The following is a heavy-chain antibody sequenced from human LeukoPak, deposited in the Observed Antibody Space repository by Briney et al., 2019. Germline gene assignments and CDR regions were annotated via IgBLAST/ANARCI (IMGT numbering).Heavy chain of an antibody. CDR1: GFTFSSYG. D-gene: IGHD3-16*01. J-gene: IGHJ6*02. V-gene: IGHV3-33*03. CDR3: ARGGGLAV. Sequence: PGRSLRLSCAASGFTFSSYGMHWVRQAPGKGLEWVAVIWYDGSNKYYADSVKGRFTISRDNAKNSLYLQMSNLRAEDTAVYFCARGGGLAVWGQGATVTVSS. CDR2: IWYDGSNK.